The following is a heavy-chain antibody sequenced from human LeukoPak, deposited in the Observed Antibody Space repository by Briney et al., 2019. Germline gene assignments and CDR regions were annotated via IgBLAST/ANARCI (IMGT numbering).Heavy chain of an antibody. V-gene: IGHV1-8*01. CDR2: MNPNSGNT. D-gene: IGHD2-21*02. Sequence: GASVKVSCKASGYTFTSYDINWVRQATGQGLEWMGWMNPNSGNTGYAQKFQGRVTMTRNTSISTAYMELSRLRSDDTALYYCARDFSREDCGDDCYSRAGAFDIWGQGTMVTVSS. CDR3: ARDFSREDCGDDCYSRAGAFDI. CDR1: GYTFTSYD. J-gene: IGHJ3*02.